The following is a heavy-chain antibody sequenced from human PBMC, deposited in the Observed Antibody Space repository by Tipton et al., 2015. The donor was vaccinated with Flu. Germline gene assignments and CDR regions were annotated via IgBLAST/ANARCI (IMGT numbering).Heavy chain of an antibody. CDR2: VSNSGGT. V-gene: IGHV4-59*01. CDR1: GGSLSSFF. CDR3: ARDRRSYPAGAYPVGYFDF. J-gene: IGHJ4*02. D-gene: IGHD1-26*01. Sequence: TLSLTCTVSGGSLSSFFWSWVRQPPGKGLEWIGYVSNSGGTNYNPSLKSRVTISVDTSKAQLSLNLRSVTAADTAVYFCARDRRSYPAGAYPVGYFDFWGPGSLFAVSS.